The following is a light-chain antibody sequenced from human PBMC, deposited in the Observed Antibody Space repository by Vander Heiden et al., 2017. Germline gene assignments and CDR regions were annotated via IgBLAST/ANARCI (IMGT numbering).Light chain of an antibody. CDR2: GRN. J-gene: IGLJ1*01. CDR1: SPRNYF. V-gene: IGLV3-19*01. Sequence: SSELTQHPAVSVALGQTVKITCQGDSPRNYFSNWYQQKPGQAPVLVMYGRNNRPSGIPDRFSGSDSGNTASLTITGAQSEDEADYYCNSRDSSGNHFVFGGGTKVTVL. CDR3: NSRDSSGNHFV.